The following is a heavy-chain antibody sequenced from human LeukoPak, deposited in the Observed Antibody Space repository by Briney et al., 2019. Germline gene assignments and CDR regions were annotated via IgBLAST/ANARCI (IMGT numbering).Heavy chain of an antibody. CDR2: FDPEDGET. Sequence: ASVKVSCKVSGYTLTELSMHWVRQALGKGLEWMGGFDPEDGETIYAQKFQGRVTMTEDTSTDTAYMELSSLRSEDTAVYYCATAGGGGGPGAFDIWGQGTMVTVSS. V-gene: IGHV1-24*01. D-gene: IGHD3-16*01. J-gene: IGHJ3*02. CDR3: ATAGGGGGPGAFDI. CDR1: GYTLTELS.